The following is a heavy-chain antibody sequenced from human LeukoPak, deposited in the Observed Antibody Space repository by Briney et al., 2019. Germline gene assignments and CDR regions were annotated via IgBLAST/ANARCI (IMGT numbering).Heavy chain of an antibody. CDR2: IKLDGSEK. CDR1: GFTFGKYW. Sequence: PGGSLRLSCVASGFTFGKYWMSWVRQARGKGLEWVANIKLDGSEKNYVDSVKGRFTISRDNTKNSLYLQMNSLRAEDTAVFYCARDQYDTWSRRGNFDSWGQGTLVIVSS. J-gene: IGHJ4*02. V-gene: IGHV3-7*03. D-gene: IGHD3-3*01. CDR3: ARDQYDTWSRRGNFDS.